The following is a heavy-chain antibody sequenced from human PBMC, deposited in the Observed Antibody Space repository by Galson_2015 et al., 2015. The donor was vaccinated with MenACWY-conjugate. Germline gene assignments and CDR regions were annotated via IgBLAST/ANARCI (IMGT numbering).Heavy chain of an antibody. CDR1: GFILDISR. CDR2: ISGRDDST. Sequence: SLRLSCAASGFILDISRMHWVRQAPGKGLEWVSGISGRDDSTHYADSVKGRFTISRDNSKNTLFLQMNNLRAEDTAVYYCTKNAPGWGSYFDSWGQGTLVTVSS. V-gene: IGHV3-23*01. CDR3: TKNAPGWGSYFDS. J-gene: IGHJ4*02. D-gene: IGHD2-21*01.